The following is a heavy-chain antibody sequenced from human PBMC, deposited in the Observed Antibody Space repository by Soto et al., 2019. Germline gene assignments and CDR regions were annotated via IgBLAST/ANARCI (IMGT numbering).Heavy chain of an antibody. V-gene: IGHV3-48*02. Sequence: GGSLRISCAASGFTFSRYSMNWVRQAPGKGLEWVSYISSSSSTIYYADSVKGRFTISRDNAKNSLYLQMNSLRDEDTAVYYCGGVSRGYFYPDVFYFWGQGTMVTGSS. CDR1: GFTFSRYS. CDR3: GGVSRGYFYPDVFYF. J-gene: IGHJ3*01. CDR2: ISSSSSTI. D-gene: IGHD3-22*01.